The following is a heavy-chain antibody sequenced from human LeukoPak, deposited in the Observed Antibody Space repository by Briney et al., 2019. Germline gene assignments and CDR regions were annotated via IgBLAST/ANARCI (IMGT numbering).Heavy chain of an antibody. J-gene: IGHJ4*02. CDR1: GGSFSGYY. CDR3: ARGPTGYCSGGSCYLIPEIFDY. D-gene: IGHD2-15*01. CDR2: INHSGST. V-gene: IGHV4-34*01. Sequence: PSETLSLTCAVYGGSFSGYYWSWIRQPPGKGLEWIGEINHSGSTNYNPSLKSRVTISVDTSKNQFSLKLSSVTAADAAVYYCARGPTGYCSGGSCYLIPEIFDYWGQGTLVTVSS.